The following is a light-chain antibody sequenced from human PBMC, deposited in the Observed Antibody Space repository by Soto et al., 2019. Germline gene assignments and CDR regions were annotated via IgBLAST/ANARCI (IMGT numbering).Light chain of an antibody. J-gene: IGKJ4*01. V-gene: IGKV4-1*01. CDR1: QSVLSSSNNKNY. Sequence: DIVMTQSPDSLAVSLGERATINCKSSQSVLSSSNNKNYLTWYQQKPGQPPKLLIYWASTRESGAPDRFSGIASRTACPLTISSLHAEDVAVYYFLQYYSAPPTFGGGTKVEIK. CDR3: LQYYSAPPT. CDR2: WAS.